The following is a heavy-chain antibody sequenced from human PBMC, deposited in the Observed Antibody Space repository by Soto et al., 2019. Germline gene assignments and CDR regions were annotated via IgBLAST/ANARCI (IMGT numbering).Heavy chain of an antibody. Sequence: QVQLVESGGGVVQPGRSLRLSCAASGFTFSSYGMHWVRQAPGKGLEWVAVIWYDGSNKYYADSVKGRFTISRDNSKNTLYVQMNSLRAEDTAVYYCARGRFGESHDYWGQGTLVTVSS. V-gene: IGHV3-33*01. D-gene: IGHD3-10*01. CDR3: ARGRFGESHDY. J-gene: IGHJ4*02. CDR2: IWYDGSNK. CDR1: GFTFSSYG.